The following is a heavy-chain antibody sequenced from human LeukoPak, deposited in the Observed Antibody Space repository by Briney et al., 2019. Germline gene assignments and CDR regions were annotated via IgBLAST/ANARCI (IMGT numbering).Heavy chain of an antibody. CDR1: GGSISSGGYY. V-gene: IGHV4-30-2*01. Sequence: SETLSLTCTVSGGSISSGGYYWSWIRQPPGKGLEWIGYINHSGSTNYNPSLKSRVTISVDTSKNQFSLKLSSVTAADTAVYYCASTIRSGGYYMDVWGKGTTVTVSS. J-gene: IGHJ6*03. D-gene: IGHD3-3*01. CDR3: ASTIRSGGYYMDV. CDR2: INHSGST.